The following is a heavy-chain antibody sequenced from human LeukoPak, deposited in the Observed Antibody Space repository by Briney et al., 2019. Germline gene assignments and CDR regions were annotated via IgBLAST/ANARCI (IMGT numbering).Heavy chain of an antibody. CDR2: MYNSGST. CDR3: ARGIESYGDYGY. J-gene: IGHJ4*02. Sequence: SETLSFTCTVSGGSISGSYWSWIRQPPGKGLEWIAYMYNSGSTNYNPSLKSRVTISIDTSKNQFSLKLSSLTAADTAIYYCARGIESYGDYGYWGQGILVTVSS. V-gene: IGHV4-59*01. CDR1: GGSISGSY. D-gene: IGHD4-17*01.